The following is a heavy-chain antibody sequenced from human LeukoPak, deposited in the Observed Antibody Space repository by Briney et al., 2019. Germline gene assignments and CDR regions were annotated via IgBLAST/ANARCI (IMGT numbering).Heavy chain of an antibody. J-gene: IGHJ5*02. CDR1: GFTVSSNY. V-gene: IGHV3-53*01. CDR2: IYSGGNT. Sequence: GGSLRLSCAASGFTVSSNYMSWVRQAPGKGLEWVSVIYSGGNTYYADSVKGRFTISRDNSKNTLYLQMNSLRAEDTAVYYCARGRRGSGGYYDSSGYYYRAVNWFDPWGQGTLVTVSS. CDR3: ARGRRGSGGYYDSSGYYYRAVNWFDP. D-gene: IGHD3-22*01.